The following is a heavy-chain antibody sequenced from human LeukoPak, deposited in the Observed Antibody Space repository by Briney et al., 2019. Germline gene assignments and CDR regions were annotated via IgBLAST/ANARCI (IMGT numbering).Heavy chain of an antibody. CDR1: GDSIENDYYY. CDR2: IYHNGHT. D-gene: IGHD1-26*01. Sequence: SETLSLTCYVSGDSIENDYYYWAWVRQPPGAGLEWLGSIYHNGHTVYTPSLKSRLTLSVDTSKKHFSLNLTSAIAADTAIYFCASVLQSGTYPSGSDYYFDSWGRGTLVTVTS. CDR3: ASVLQSGTYPSGSDYYFDS. J-gene: IGHJ4*01. V-gene: IGHV4-39*02.